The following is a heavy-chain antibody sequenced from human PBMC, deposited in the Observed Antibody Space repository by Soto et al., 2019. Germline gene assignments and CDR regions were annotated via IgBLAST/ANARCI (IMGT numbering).Heavy chain of an antibody. J-gene: IGHJ5*02. CDR3: ARAAHYSSPFRWFDP. V-gene: IGHV4-59*06. Sequence: SETLSLTCTVSVGSITSYFWTWIRQPPGKGLEWIGYIYYSGSTCYNPSLKSRVTISVDTSKNQFSLKLSSVTAADTAVYYCARAAHYSSPFRWFDPWGQGTLVTVSS. CDR2: IYYSGST. D-gene: IGHD6-13*01. CDR1: VGSITSYF.